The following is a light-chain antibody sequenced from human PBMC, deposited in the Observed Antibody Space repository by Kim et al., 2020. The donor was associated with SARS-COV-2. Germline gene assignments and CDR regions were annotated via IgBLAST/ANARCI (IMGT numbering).Light chain of an antibody. CDR1: SSNILTNY. CDR2: RDN. J-gene: IGLJ3*02. CDR3: AVWDGSLSAWV. Sequence: GHRFTLSCSGGSSNILTNYVYWYQQLSGTAPKLLIYRDNQRPSGVPDRFSGSKSGTSASLAISGLQSEDEADYYCAVWDGSLSAWVFGGGTQLTVL. V-gene: IGLV1-47*01.